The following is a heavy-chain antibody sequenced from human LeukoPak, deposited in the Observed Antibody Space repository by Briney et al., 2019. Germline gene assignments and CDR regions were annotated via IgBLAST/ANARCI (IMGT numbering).Heavy chain of an antibody. J-gene: IGHJ4*02. D-gene: IGHD3-22*01. CDR3: AREPDYYDSSGYEGLFDY. CDR1: GGSMTSHY. V-gene: IGHV4-59*11. CDR2: IYYRGST. Sequence: PSETLSLTCTVSGGSMTSHYWSWIRQPPGKGLEWIGYIYYRGSTNYNPSLKTRVFMSVDTSKKQFSLKLSSVTAADTAVYYCAREPDYYDSSGYEGLFDYWGQGTLVTVSS.